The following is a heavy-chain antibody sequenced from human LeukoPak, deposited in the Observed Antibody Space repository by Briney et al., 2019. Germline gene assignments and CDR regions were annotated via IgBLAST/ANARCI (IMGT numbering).Heavy chain of an antibody. J-gene: IGHJ4*02. D-gene: IGHD6-19*01. CDR3: ARRLTRPTLGSGWSWAFDY. Sequence: PGGSLRLSCAASGFAFSSYSMNWVRQAPGKGLEWVSYISSSSSIIHYADSVKGRFTISRDNAKNSLYLQMNSLRAEDTAVYYCARRLTRPTLGSGWSWAFDYWGQGTLVTVSS. V-gene: IGHV3-48*04. CDR1: GFAFSSYS. CDR2: ISSSSSII.